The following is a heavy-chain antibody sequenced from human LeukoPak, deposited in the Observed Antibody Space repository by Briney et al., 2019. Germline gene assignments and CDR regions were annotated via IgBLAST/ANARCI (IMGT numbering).Heavy chain of an antibody. CDR2: IYYSGST. Sequence: PSETLSLTCTVSGGSISSSSYYWGWIRQPPGKGLEWIGSIYYSGSTYYNPSLKSRVTISVDTSKNQFSLKLSSVTAADTAVYYCARELGYSSGWVYYYYYMDVWGKGTTVTVSS. V-gene: IGHV4-39*02. D-gene: IGHD6-19*01. CDR3: ARELGYSSGWVYYYYYMDV. J-gene: IGHJ6*03. CDR1: GGSISSSSYY.